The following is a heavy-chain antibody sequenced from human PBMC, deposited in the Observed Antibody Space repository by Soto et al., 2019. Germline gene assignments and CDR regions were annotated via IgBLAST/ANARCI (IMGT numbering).Heavy chain of an antibody. CDR1: GFTFSDYY. CDR2: ISHDSDYT. V-gene: IGHV3-11*06. Sequence: QVQLVESGGGLVKPGGSLRLSCAASGFTFSDYYMSWIRQAPGQGLEWVSYISHDSDYTSYADSVRGRFSISRDNAQKSLSQHINSLRAEDTALYYCARPNTPYYGGNSGAFDIWGQGTIVTVSS. J-gene: IGHJ3*02. CDR3: ARPNTPYYGGNSGAFDI. D-gene: IGHD4-17*01.